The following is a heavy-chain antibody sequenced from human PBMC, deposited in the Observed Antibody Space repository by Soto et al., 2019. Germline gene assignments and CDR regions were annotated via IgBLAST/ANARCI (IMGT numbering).Heavy chain of an antibody. D-gene: IGHD1-26*01. J-gene: IGHJ4*02. V-gene: IGHV3-30*18. CDR3: AKGGGSARDFDY. CDR2: TSYDGNNK. Sequence: PGGSLRLSCTGSGFTFGNYGMHWVRQAPGKGLEWVASTSYDGNNKYYADSLKGRFTISRDNSKKMVYLQMTSLGPEDPAVYYCAKGGGSARDFDYWGQGALVTVSS. CDR1: GFTFGNYG.